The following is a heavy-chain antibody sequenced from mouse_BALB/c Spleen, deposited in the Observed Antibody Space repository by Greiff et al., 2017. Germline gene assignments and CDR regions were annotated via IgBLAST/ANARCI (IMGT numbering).Heavy chain of an antibody. D-gene: IGHD1-1*01. V-gene: IGHV5-12-2*01. CDR1: GFTFSSYT. CDR3: ARHEYYYGSSYSYYYAMDY. CDR2: ISNGGGST. J-gene: IGHJ4*01. Sequence: EVKLMESGGGLVQPGGSLKLSCAASGFTFSSYTMSWVRQTPEKRLEWVAYISNGGGSTYYPDTVKGRFTISRDNAKNTLYLQMSSLKSEDTAMYYCARHEYYYGSSYSYYYAMDYWGQGTSVTVSS.